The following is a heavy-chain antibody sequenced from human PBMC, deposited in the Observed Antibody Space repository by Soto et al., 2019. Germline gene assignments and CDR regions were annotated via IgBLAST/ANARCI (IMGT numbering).Heavy chain of an antibody. CDR3: ASPTHSSSWYPDYYYGMDV. J-gene: IGHJ6*02. CDR1: GYTLTDLS. D-gene: IGHD6-13*01. Sequence: ASVKVSCKVSGYTLTDLSMQWVRQAPGKGLEWMGGFDPEDGETIYAQKFRGRVTMTEDTATDTAYMELSSLRSEDTAVYYCASPTHSSSWYPDYYYGMDVWGQGTTVTVSS. V-gene: IGHV1-24*01. CDR2: FDPEDGET.